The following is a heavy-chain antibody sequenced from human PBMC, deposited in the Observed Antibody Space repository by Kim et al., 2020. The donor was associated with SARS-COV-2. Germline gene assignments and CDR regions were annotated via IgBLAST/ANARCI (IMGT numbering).Heavy chain of an antibody. Sequence: SETLSLTCAVYGGSFSGYYWSWIRQPPGKGLEWIGEINHSGSTNYNPSLKSRVTISVDTSKNQFSLKLSSVTAADTAVYYCARRKTSNGVRAPRRYYFDYWGQGTLVTVSS. CDR3: ARRKTSNGVRAPRRYYFDY. CDR1: GGSFSGYY. J-gene: IGHJ4*02. V-gene: IGHV4-34*01. D-gene: IGHD2-8*01. CDR2: INHSGST.